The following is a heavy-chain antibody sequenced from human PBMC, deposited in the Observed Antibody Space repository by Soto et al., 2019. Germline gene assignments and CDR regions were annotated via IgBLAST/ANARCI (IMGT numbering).Heavy chain of an antibody. Sequence: VKVSCTASGGTFSSYAISWVRQAPGQGLEWMGGIIPIFGTANYAQKFQGRVTITADESTSTAYMELSSLRSEDTAVYYCARSEGYSYGYWFDYWGQGTLVTVSS. J-gene: IGHJ4*02. CDR3: ARSEGYSYGYWFDY. CDR1: GGTFSSYA. V-gene: IGHV1-69*01. D-gene: IGHD5-18*01. CDR2: IIPIFGTA.